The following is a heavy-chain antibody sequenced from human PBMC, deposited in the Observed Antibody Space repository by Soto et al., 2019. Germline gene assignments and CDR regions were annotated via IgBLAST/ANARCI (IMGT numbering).Heavy chain of an antibody. CDR3: AIVRGYCSSTSCYPYNWFDP. Sequence: SVKVSCKASGGTFSSYTISWVRQAPGQGLEWMGRIIPILGIANYAQKFQGRVTITADKSTSTAYMELSSLRSEDTAVYYCAIVRGYCSSTSCYPYNWFDPWGQGTLVTVSS. CDR1: GGTFSSYT. CDR2: IIPILGIA. V-gene: IGHV1-69*02. D-gene: IGHD2-2*01. J-gene: IGHJ5*02.